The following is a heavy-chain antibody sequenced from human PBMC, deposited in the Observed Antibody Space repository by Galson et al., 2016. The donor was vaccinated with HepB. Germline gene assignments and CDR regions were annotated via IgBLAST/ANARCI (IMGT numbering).Heavy chain of an antibody. Sequence: SLRLSCAASGFSFDGYDILWVRQTTGKGLEWVSTIDSAGDTFYADSVKGRFTISRENAKNSVYLQMNSLRAGDTAVYYCARGGLIGDFLHYWGQGTLVTVSS. CDR1: GFSFDGYD. CDR2: IDSAGDT. J-gene: IGHJ4*02. D-gene: IGHD2-21*02. CDR3: ARGGLIGDFLHY. V-gene: IGHV3-13*01.